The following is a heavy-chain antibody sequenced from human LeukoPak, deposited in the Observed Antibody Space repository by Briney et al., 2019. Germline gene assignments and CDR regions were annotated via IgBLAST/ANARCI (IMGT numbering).Heavy chain of an antibody. Sequence: GESLKISCKGSGYSFTSYWIGWVRQMPGKGLEWMGIIYLGDSDTRYSPSFQGQVTISADKSISTAYLQWSSLKASDTAMYYCASPSGSYGDAFDIWGQGTMVTVSS. J-gene: IGHJ3*02. D-gene: IGHD1-26*01. CDR2: IYLGDSDT. V-gene: IGHV5-51*01. CDR1: GYSFTSYW. CDR3: ASPSGSYGDAFDI.